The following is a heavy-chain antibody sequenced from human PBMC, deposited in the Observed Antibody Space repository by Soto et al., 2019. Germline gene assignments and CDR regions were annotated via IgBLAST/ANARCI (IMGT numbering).Heavy chain of an antibody. CDR3: AKGLGEFSYYGMDV. D-gene: IGHD3-10*01. CDR1: GFTFTTHA. J-gene: IGHJ6*02. CDR2: ISGSGGTT. Sequence: EVQLLESGGGLVQPGGSLRLSCAASGFTFTTHAMIWVRQAPGKGLEWVSSISGSGGTTDYADSVKGRFTISRDNSKNTLYLQMNSLRAEDTAVYYCAKGLGEFSYYGMDVWGQGTTVTVSS. V-gene: IGHV3-23*01.